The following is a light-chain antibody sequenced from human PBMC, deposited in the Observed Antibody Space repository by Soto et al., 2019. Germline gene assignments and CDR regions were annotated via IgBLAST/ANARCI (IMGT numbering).Light chain of an antibody. Sequence: QSVLTQPLSVPGSPGQSVTISCTGTSRDVGGYNFVSWYQQYPGKVPSLLIYDVNQRPPGVPGRFSGSNSGNTASLTISGLQAEDEADYYCCSYAGDPYVFGTGTKVTVL. V-gene: IGLV2-11*01. CDR2: DVN. CDR3: CSYAGDPYV. J-gene: IGLJ1*01. CDR1: SRDVGGYNF.